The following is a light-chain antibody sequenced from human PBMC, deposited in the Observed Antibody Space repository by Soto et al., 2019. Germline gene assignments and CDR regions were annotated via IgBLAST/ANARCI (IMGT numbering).Light chain of an antibody. Sequence: EIVLTQSPGTLSLSPGGRATLSCRASQSVSRNYVAWYQQKPGQSPRLLIYGASNRASGIPDRFSGSASGADFTLTISRLEPEDFAVYYCQQYGSSPQTFGQGTKVDIK. CDR1: QSVSRNY. CDR2: GAS. J-gene: IGKJ1*01. V-gene: IGKV3-20*01. CDR3: QQYGSSPQT.